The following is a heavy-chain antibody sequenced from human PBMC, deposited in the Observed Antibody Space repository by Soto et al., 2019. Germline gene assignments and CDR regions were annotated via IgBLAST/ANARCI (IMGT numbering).Heavy chain of an antibody. J-gene: IGHJ4*02. CDR1: GGSISSDD. D-gene: IGHD1-1*01. Sequence: SETLSLTCTVSGGSISSDDWTWIRHSSEKGMEWIGYIYYNGNTNANPSLKSRVTISMDTSKNQFSLRLSSVTAADTAVYYCARTFSLGNWYVFDRWGQGSLVTVSS. CDR2: IYYNGNT. CDR3: ARTFSLGNWYVFDR. V-gene: IGHV4-59*01.